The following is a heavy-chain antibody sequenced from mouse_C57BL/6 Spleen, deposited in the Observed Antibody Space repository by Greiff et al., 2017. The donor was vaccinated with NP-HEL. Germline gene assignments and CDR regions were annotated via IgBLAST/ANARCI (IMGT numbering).Heavy chain of an antibody. CDR2: IDPSDSYT. D-gene: IGHD1-1*01. J-gene: IGHJ2*01. CDR3: ARTTLYYGSSYDY. CDR1: GYTFTSYW. Sequence: QVQLQQPGAELVKPGASVKLSCKASGYTFTSYWMQWVKQRPGQGLEWIGEIDPSDSYTNYNQKFKGKATLTVDTSSSTAYMQLSSLTSEDSAVYYCARTTLYYGSSYDYWGQGTTLTVSS. V-gene: IGHV1-50*01.